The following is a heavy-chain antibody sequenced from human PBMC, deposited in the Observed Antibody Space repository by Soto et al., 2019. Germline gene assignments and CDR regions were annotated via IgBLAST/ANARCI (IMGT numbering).Heavy chain of an antibody. CDR2: ISAYNGNT. CDR1: GYTFTSYG. Sequence: QVQLVQSGAEVKKPGASVMVSCKASGYTFTSYGISWVRQAPGQGFEWMGWISAYNGNTNYAQKLQGRVNMTTDTSTSTAYMELVSLRSDDTAVYYCARGPDIVVVPADRHYYGIDVWGQGTTVTVSS. J-gene: IGHJ6*02. CDR3: ARGPDIVVVPADRHYYGIDV. D-gene: IGHD2-2*01. V-gene: IGHV1-18*04.